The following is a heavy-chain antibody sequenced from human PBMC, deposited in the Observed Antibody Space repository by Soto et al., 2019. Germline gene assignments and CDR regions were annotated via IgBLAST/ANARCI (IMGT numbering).Heavy chain of an antibody. CDR3: ARDGSTVEAAMVRQYYYGMDV. D-gene: IGHD5-18*01. J-gene: IGHJ6*02. CDR1: GDSFISYA. Sequence: QVQLVQSGAEVRKPGSSVKVSCKVSGDSFISYAISWVRQAPGQGLEWMGGITPIFGRGKYAQRFQGRVAITADESKSTVHMELRGLRSEERAVYYCARDGSTVEAAMVRQYYYGMDVWGQGTTVTVSS. CDR2: ITPIFGRG. V-gene: IGHV1-69*12.